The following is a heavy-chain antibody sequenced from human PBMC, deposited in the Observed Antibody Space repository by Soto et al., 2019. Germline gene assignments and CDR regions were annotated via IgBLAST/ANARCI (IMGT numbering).Heavy chain of an antibody. D-gene: IGHD5-18*01. J-gene: IGHJ4*02. CDR3: AGPGYSSQDY. V-gene: IGHV3-23*01. CDR2: ISGSGDGT. Sequence: HPGGSLRLSCAASGFTFDDYALSWVRQAPGKGLEWVSAISGSGDGTDYADSVKGRFTISRDNSKNTLYLQMNSLRAEDTAVYYCAGPGYSSQDYWGQGALVTVSS. CDR1: GFTFDDYA.